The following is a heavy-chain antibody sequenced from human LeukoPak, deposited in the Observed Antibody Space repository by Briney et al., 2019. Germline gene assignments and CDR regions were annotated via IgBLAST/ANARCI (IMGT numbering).Heavy chain of an antibody. Sequence: GGSLRLSCAASGFTFSSYAMSWVRQAPGKGLEWVSAISGSGGSTYYADSVKGRFTISRDNFKNTLYLQMNSLRAEDTAVYYCAKLSHVVVVTKYFQHWGQGTLVTVSS. D-gene: IGHD3-22*01. J-gene: IGHJ1*01. CDR2: ISGSGGST. CDR1: GFTFSSYA. V-gene: IGHV3-23*01. CDR3: AKLSHVVVVTKYFQH.